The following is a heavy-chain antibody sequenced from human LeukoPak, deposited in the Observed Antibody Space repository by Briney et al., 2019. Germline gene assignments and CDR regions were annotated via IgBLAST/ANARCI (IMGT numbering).Heavy chain of an antibody. Sequence: SETLSLTCTVSGGSISSYYWSWIRRPAGKGLEWIGHIYITGSTNYNPSLKSRVTMSVDTSKNQFSLKLSSVTAADTAVYYCARDKYYGSGNYGKYNWFDPWGQGTLVTVSS. CDR2: IYITGST. J-gene: IGHJ5*02. CDR3: ARDKYYGSGNYGKYNWFDP. V-gene: IGHV4-4*07. D-gene: IGHD3-10*01. CDR1: GGSISSYY.